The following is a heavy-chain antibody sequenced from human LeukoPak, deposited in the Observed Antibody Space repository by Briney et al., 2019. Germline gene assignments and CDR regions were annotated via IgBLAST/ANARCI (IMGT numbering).Heavy chain of an antibody. V-gene: IGHV3-23*01. CDR2: ISGSGGST. J-gene: IGHJ4*02. CDR3: AKKGVDYYDSSGYYPFDY. D-gene: IGHD3-22*01. CDR1: GFTFSSYA. Sequence: PGGSLRLSCAASGFTFSSYAMSWVRQAPGKGLEWVSAISGSGGSTYYADSVKGRFTISRDNSKNTLYLQMNSLRAEDTAVYYYAKKGVDYYDSSGYYPFDYWGQGTLVTVSS.